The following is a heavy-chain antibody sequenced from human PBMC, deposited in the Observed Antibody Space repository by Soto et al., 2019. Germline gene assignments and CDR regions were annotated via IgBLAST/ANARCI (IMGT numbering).Heavy chain of an antibody. CDR2: IYPGDSDT. CDR3: XLTWPYDSSGYADAFDI. J-gene: IGHJ3*02. CDR1: GYSFTIYW. V-gene: IGHV5-51*01. Sequence: LGESLKISCKGSGYSFTIYWIGWVRQMPGKGLEWMGIIYPGDSDTRYSPSFQGQVTISADKSISTAYLQWSSLKASDTAMYYCXLTWPYDSSGYADAFDIWGQGTMVTVSS. D-gene: IGHD3-22*01.